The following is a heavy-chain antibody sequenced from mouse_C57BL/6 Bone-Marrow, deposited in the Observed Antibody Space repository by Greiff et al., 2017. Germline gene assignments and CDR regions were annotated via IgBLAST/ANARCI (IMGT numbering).Heavy chain of an antibody. CDR2: IHPNSGST. CDR3: ARFYGNYFYYAMDY. D-gene: IGHD2-1*01. Sequence: VQLQQPGAELVKPGASVKLSCKASGYTFTSYWMHWVKQRPGQGLEWIGMIHPNSGSTNYNEKFKSKATLTVDKSSSTAYMQLSSLTSEDSAVYYGARFYGNYFYYAMDYWGQGTSVTVSS. V-gene: IGHV1-64*01. CDR1: GYTFTSYW. J-gene: IGHJ4*01.